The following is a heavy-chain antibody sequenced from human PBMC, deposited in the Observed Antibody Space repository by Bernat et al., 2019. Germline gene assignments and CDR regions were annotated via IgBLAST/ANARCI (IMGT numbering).Heavy chain of an antibody. J-gene: IGHJ4*02. CDR2: IWYDGNNK. CDR1: VFTFSSYG. CDR3: ARDPQYSSSPCFDY. D-gene: IGHD6-6*01. Sequence: QVQLVESGGGVVQPGRSLRLSCAASVFTFSSYGMHWVRQAPVKGLEWVAVIWYDGNNKYYAGSVKGRFTISRDNSKNTLYLQMNSLRAEDTAVYYCARDPQYSSSPCFDYWGQGTLVTVSS. V-gene: IGHV3-33*01.